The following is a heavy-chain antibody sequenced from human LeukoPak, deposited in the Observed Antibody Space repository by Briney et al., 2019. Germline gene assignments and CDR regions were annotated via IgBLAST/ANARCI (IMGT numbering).Heavy chain of an antibody. J-gene: IGHJ4*02. Sequence: GGSLRLSCAASGFTFSGYSMNWVRQAPGKGLEWVSSISGRSNYIYYADSVKGRFTVSRDNAKNSLYLHMNSLRAEDTAVYYCARGYSTTWTYGDYWGQGTLVTVSS. V-gene: IGHV3-21*01. CDR2: ISGRSNYI. CDR3: ARGYSTTWTYGDY. CDR1: GFTFSGYS. D-gene: IGHD6-13*01.